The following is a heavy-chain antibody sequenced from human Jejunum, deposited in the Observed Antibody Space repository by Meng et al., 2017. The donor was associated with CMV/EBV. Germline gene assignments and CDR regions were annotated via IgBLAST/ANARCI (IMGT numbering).Heavy chain of an antibody. D-gene: IGHD3-10*01. V-gene: IGHV4-30-4*01. CDR2: MFYSGST. CDR1: YVSNGDFY. CDR3: ARVRVYGSGIGRWFDP. J-gene: IGHJ5*02. Sequence: YVSNGDFYWSWIRQPTGKGLEWIGYMFYSGSTYYNPSLKSRVTISVDTSKNQFSLELNSVTAADTAVYYCARVRVYGSGIGRWFDPWGQGTLVTVSS.